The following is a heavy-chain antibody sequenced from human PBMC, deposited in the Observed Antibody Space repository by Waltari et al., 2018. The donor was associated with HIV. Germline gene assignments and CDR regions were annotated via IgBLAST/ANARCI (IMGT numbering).Heavy chain of an antibody. CDR3: ARGPGDYSDSSGFYVWFDP. CDR1: GGSVSSGSYC. V-gene: IGHV4-61*01. D-gene: IGHD3-22*01. Sequence: QVQLQESGPGLVKPSETLSLTCSVSGGSVSSGSYCWSWIRQPPGKGLEWLGYIFGSRSTNYNPSLKSRVAISADTSKNQFSLKLNSVTAADTAVYYCARGPGDYSDSSGFYVWFDPWGQGTPVTVSS. CDR2: IFGSRST. J-gene: IGHJ5*02.